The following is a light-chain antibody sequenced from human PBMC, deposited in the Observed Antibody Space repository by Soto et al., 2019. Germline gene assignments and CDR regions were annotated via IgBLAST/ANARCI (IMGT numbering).Light chain of an antibody. CDR2: EVS. CDR1: SSDVGSYDR. V-gene: IGLV2-18*02. Sequence: QSALTQPPSVSGSPGQSVTISCTGASSDVGSYDRVSWYQQPPGTAPKLMIYEVSNRPSGVPDRFSGSKSGNTASLTISGLQAEDEADYYCSSYISSSTPVLFGGGIKLTVL. CDR3: SSYISSSTPVL. J-gene: IGLJ2*01.